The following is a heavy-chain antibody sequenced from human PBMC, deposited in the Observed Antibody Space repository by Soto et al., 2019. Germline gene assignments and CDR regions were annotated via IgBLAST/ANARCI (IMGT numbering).Heavy chain of an antibody. CDR1: GYTFTSYY. J-gene: IGHJ6*02. CDR2: INPSGGST. V-gene: IGHV1-46*01. D-gene: IGHD3-3*01. Sequence: QVQLVQSGAEVKKPGASVKVSCKASGYTFTSYYMHWVRQAPGQGLEWMGIINPSGGSTSYAQKFQGSVTMTRDTSTSTVYMELSSLRSEDTAVYYCARDPITIFGVVITGDYGMDVWGQGTTVTVSS. CDR3: ARDPITIFGVVITGDYGMDV.